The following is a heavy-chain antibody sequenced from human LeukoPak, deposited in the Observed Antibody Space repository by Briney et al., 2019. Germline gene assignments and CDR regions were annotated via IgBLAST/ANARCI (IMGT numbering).Heavy chain of an antibody. V-gene: IGHV3-7*05. J-gene: IGHJ4*02. Sequence: GGSLGLSCAVSGFAFSNYWMSWVRQAPGKGLEWVANIKQDGSEKYYVDSVKGRFTISRGNAKNSLYLQMNSLRAEDTALYYCAREGVGGAAGTCDYWGQGTLVTVSS. CDR3: AREGVGGAAGTCDY. CDR1: GFAFSNYW. D-gene: IGHD6-13*01. CDR2: IKQDGSEK.